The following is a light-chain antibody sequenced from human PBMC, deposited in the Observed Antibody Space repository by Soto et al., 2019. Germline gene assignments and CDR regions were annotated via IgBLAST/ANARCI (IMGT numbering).Light chain of an antibody. CDR3: QQYNNWLRT. J-gene: IGKJ1*01. V-gene: IGKV3-15*01. Sequence: EVVLTQSPVTLSLSPGETATLSCRASQSVSSDLAWYQQKPGQAPRLLIYGASTRATGIPARFSGSGSGTEFTLTISSLQSEDFAVYYCQQYNNWLRTFGQGTKVEIK. CDR1: QSVSSD. CDR2: GAS.